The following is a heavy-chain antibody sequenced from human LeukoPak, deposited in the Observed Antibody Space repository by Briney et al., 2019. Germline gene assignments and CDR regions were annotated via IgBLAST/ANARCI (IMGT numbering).Heavy chain of an antibody. J-gene: IGHJ6*04. Sequence: DPGGSLRLSCAASGFTFSSYGMHWVRQAPGKGLEWVAVISYDGSNKYYADSVKGRFTISRDNSKNTLYLQMNSLRAEDTAVYYCAKDVYSCYYGMDVWGKGTTVTVSS. CDR3: AKDVYSCYYGMDV. CDR2: ISYDGSNK. CDR1: GFTFSSYG. V-gene: IGHV3-30*18.